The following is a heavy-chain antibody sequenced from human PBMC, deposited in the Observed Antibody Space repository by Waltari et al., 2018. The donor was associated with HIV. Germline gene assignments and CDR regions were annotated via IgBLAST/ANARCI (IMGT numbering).Heavy chain of an antibody. J-gene: IGHJ2*01. V-gene: IGHV1-69*01. CDR1: GGTFSSYA. D-gene: IGHD3-22*01. CDR3: ARAASKLYERYDWYFDL. Sequence: QVQLVPSGAEVKKPGSSVKVSCKASGGTFSSYAISWVRHAPGQGLEWMGGIIPICGTANYAQKFQGRVTITADESTSTAYMELSSLRSEDTAVYYCARAASKLYERYDWYFDLWGRGTLVTVSS. CDR2: IIPICGTA.